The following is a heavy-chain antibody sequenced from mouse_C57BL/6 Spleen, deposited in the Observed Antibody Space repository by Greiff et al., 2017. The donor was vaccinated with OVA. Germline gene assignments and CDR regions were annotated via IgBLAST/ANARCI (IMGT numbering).Heavy chain of an antibody. V-gene: IGHV5-6*01. CDR1: GFTFSSYG. D-gene: IGHD1-1*01. CDR3: ARQGGRDY. J-gene: IGHJ2*01. CDR2: ISSGGSYT. Sequence: EVKVVESGGDLVKPGGSLKLSCAASGFTFSSYGMSWVRQTPDKRLEWVATISSGGSYTYYPDSVKGRFTISRDNAKNTLYLQMSSLKSEDTAMYYCARQGGRDYWGQGTTLTVSS.